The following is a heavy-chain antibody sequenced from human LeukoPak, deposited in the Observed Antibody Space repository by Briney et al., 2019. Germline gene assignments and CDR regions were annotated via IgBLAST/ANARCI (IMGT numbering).Heavy chain of an antibody. CDR2: ISGYNGNT. D-gene: IGHD1-26*01. J-gene: IGHJ6*03. Sequence: GASVKVSCKASGYTFSTYGITWVRQAPGQGLEWMGWISGYNGNTIYAEQLQGRVTMTADTATSTAYMELRTLRSDDTAVYYCARGTSESVNYYYYYMDVWGKGTTVTVSS. CDR3: ARGTSESVNYYYYYMDV. V-gene: IGHV1-18*01. CDR1: GYTFSTYG.